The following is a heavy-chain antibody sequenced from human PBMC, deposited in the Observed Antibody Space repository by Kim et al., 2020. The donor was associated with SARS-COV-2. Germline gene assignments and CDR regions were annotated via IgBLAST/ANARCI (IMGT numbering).Heavy chain of an antibody. CDR1: GGSISSSSYY. D-gene: IGHD3-22*01. Sequence: SETLSPTCTVSGGSISSSSYYWGWIRQPPGKGLEWIGSIYYSGSTYYNPSLKSRVTISVDTSKNQFSLKLSSVTAADTAVYYCARRLQYYYDSSGSPFD. CDR2: IYYSGST. CDR3: ARRLQYYYDSSGSPFD. V-gene: IGHV4-39*01. J-gene: IGHJ4*01.